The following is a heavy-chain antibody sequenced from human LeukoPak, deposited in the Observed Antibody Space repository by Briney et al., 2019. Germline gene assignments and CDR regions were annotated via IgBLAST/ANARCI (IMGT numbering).Heavy chain of an antibody. CDR1: GFTFSSYS. CDR2: ISSSSSYI. D-gene: IGHD2-15*01. V-gene: IGHV3-21*01. CDR3: ARDRYCSGGSCTYGMDV. Sequence: PGGSLRLSCAASGFTFSSYSMNWVRQAPGKGLEWVSSISSSSSYIYYADSVKGRFTISRDNAKNSLYLQMNSLRAEDTAVYYCARDRYCSGGSCTYGMDVWGQGTTVTVSS. J-gene: IGHJ6*02.